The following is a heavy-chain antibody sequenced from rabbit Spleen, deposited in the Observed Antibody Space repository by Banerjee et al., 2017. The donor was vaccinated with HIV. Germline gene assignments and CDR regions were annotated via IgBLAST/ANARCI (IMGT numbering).Heavy chain of an antibody. CDR2: IYTGNAKT. D-gene: IGHD8-1*01. J-gene: IGHJ4*01. Sequence: QEQLVESGGGLVKPGASLTLTCTASGFSFSSSYDICWVRQAPGKGLEWIGCIYTGNAKTYYASWAKGRFTISKSSSTTVTLQLNSLTAADTATYFCARDAGSGDYIDVYFDLWGQGTLVTVS. CDR1: GFSFSSSYD. CDR3: ARDAGSGDYIDVYFDL. V-gene: IGHV1S45*01.